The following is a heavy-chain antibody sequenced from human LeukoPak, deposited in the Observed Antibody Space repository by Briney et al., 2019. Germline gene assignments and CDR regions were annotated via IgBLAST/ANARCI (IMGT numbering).Heavy chain of an antibody. J-gene: IGHJ3*02. CDR1: GGSISSGGYY. V-gene: IGHV4-31*03. Sequence: SETLSLTCTVSGGSISSGGYYWSWIRQHPGKGLEWIGYIYYSGSTYYNPSLKSRVTISVDMSKNQFSLKLSSVTAADTAVYYCASKSYYYDSSGARSAFDIWGQGTMVTVSS. D-gene: IGHD3-22*01. CDR3: ASKSYYYDSSGARSAFDI. CDR2: IYYSGST.